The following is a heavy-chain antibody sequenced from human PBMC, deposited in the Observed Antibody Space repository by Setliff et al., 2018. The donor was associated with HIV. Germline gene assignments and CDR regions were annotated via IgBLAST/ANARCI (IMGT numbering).Heavy chain of an antibody. CDR1: GYTFTGYY. CDR2: INPNSGGT. Sequence: GASVKVSCKASGYTFTGYYMHWVRQAPGQGLEWMGRINPNSGGTNYAQKFQGRVTMTRDTSISTAHMELSRLRSDDTAVYYCARADVSYYGSGSYLNWFDPWVPETLLVTVSS. CDR3: ARADVSYYGSGSYLNWFDP. V-gene: IGHV1-2*06. D-gene: IGHD3-10*01. J-gene: IGHJ5*02.